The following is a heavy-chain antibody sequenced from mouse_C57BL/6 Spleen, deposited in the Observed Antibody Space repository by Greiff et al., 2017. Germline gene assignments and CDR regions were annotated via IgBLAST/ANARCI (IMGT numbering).Heavy chain of an antibody. V-gene: IGHV1-64*01. CDR3: ARGEGYDYYAMDY. CDR1: GYTFTSYW. CDR2: IHPNSGST. J-gene: IGHJ4*01. Sequence: QVQLQQPGAELVKPGASVKLSCKASGYTFTSYWMHWVKQRPGQGLEWIGMIHPNSGSTNYNEKFKSKATLTVDKSSSTAYMQLSSLTSEDSAVYYCARGEGYDYYAMDYWGQGTSGTVSS.